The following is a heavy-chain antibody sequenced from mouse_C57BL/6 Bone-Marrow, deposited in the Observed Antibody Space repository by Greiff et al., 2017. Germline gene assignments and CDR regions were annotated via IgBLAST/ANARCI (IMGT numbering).Heavy chain of an antibody. V-gene: IGHV1-78*01. D-gene: IGHD2-4*01. CDR2: IYPRDGST. CDR1: GYTFTDHT. J-gene: IGHJ4*01. Sequence: VKLMESDAELVKPGASVKISCKVSGYTFTDHTIHWMKQRPEQGLEWIGYIYPRDGSTKYNEKFKGKATLTADKSSSTAYMQLNSLTSEDSAVYFCARVYYDYSYAMDYWGQGTSVTVSS. CDR3: ARVYYDYSYAMDY.